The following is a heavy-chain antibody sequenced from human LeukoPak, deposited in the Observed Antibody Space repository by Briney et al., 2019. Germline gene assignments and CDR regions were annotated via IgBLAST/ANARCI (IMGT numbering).Heavy chain of an antibody. Sequence: GGSLRLSCAASGFTFRNYWMSWVRQAPGTGLEWVANIKQDGSDRNYVTSVRGRLTVSRGNAESSLYLQMNSLRAEDTAVYYCVRNLAVAGTCFDSWGQGTLVTVSS. J-gene: IGHJ4*02. CDR1: GFTFRNYW. D-gene: IGHD6-19*01. V-gene: IGHV3-7*03. CDR3: VRNLAVAGTCFDS. CDR2: IKQDGSDR.